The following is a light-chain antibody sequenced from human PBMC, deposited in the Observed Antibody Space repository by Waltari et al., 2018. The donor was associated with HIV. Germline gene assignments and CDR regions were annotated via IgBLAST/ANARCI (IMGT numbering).Light chain of an antibody. V-gene: IGLV3-19*01. Sequence: SSELTQDPAVSVALGPTVRITFQGDSLRTYDSNLYQHKPAHAHGLGSYGKNNRPTGVPDRFSGSSSGNTTSLTITGAQAEDEADYYCNARDTDSKHLVFGGGTKLTVL. CDR1: SLRTYD. J-gene: IGLJ3*02. CDR2: GKN. CDR3: NARDTDSKHLV.